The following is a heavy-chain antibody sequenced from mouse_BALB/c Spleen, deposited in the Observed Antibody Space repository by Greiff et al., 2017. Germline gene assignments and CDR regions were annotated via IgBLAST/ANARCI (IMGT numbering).Heavy chain of an antibody. D-gene: IGHD2-3*01. V-gene: IGHV5-4*02. CDR2: ISDGGSYT. Sequence: EVKVVESGGGLVKPGGSLKLSCAASGFTFSDYYMYWVRQTPEKRLEWVATISDGGSYTYYPDSVKGRFTISRDNAKNTLYLQMSSLKSEDTAMYYSAREGRDGYDYWGQGTLVTVSA. CDR1: GFTFSDYY. J-gene: IGHJ3*01. CDR3: AREGRDGYDY.